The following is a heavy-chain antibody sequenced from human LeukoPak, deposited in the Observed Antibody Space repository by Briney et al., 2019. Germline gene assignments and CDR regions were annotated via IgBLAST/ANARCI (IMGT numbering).Heavy chain of an antibody. CDR2: IYYSGST. D-gene: IGHD2-2*01. CDR1: GGSISSSSYY. J-gene: IGHJ4*02. V-gene: IGHV4-39*01. Sequence: PSETLSLTCTVSGGSISSSSYYWGWIRQPPGKGLEWIGSIYYSGSTYYNPSLKSRVTISVDTSKNQFSLKLTSVTAADTAVYYCVRHAPVDPPARAFDNWGQGTLVTVSS. CDR3: VRHAPVDPPARAFDN.